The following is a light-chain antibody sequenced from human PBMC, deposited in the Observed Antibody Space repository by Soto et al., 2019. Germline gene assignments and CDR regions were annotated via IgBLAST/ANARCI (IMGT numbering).Light chain of an antibody. CDR3: QRYGITLWT. J-gene: IGKJ1*01. CDR2: GAS. CDR1: QSLASAY. Sequence: EIVLTQSPATLSLSPGERASLSCRASQSLASAYLAWNQQKPGQAPRLLIYGASTRAAGIPDRFSGSGSGTDFTLTISRLEPEDFAVYYCQRYGITLWTFGQGTKV. V-gene: IGKV3-20*01.